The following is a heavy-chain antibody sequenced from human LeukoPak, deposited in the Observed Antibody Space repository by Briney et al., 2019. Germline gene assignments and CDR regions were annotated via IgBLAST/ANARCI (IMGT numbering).Heavy chain of an antibody. V-gene: IGHV4-59*01. Sequence: PETLSLTCTVSAGSITSNYWSWNRQPPGKGLEWIGYIYHSGTTNYNPSLKRRVTISVDTSRSQFSLKLSSVTAADTAVYYCAQKAPCSPRYSQHWGQGTLVTVSS. CDR3: AQKAPCSPRYSQH. D-gene: IGHD2-21*01. CDR1: AGSITSNY. CDR2: IYHSGTT. J-gene: IGHJ1*01.